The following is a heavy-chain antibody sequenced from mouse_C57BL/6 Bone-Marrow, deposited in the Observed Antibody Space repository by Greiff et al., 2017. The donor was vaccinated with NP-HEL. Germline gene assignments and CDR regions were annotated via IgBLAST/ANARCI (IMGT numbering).Heavy chain of an antibody. CDR1: GYTFTSYW. J-gene: IGHJ3*01. V-gene: IGHV1-7*01. CDR2: INPSSGYT. Sequence: VQLQQSGAELAKPGASVKLSCKASGYTFTSYWMHWVKQRPGQGLEWIGYINPSSGYTTYNQKFKDKATLTADKSSSTAYMQLSSLTYEDSAVYYCARSRSVLGGSSPFAYWGQGTLVTVSA. D-gene: IGHD1-1*01. CDR3: ARSRSVLGGSSPFAY.